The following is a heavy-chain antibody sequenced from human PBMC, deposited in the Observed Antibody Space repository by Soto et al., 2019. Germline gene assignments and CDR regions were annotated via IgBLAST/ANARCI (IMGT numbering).Heavy chain of an antibody. CDR2: INPSSGGT. D-gene: IGHD2-8*01. V-gene: IGHV1-2*04. J-gene: IGHJ6*02. CDR3: ARDNANYYYYGMDV. CDR1: GYTFTGYY. Sequence: ASVKVSCKASGYTFTGYYMHWVRQAPGQGLEWMGWINPSSGGTNYAQKFQGWVTMTRDTSISTAYMELSRLRSDDTAVYYCARDNANYYYYGMDVWGQGTTVTVSS.